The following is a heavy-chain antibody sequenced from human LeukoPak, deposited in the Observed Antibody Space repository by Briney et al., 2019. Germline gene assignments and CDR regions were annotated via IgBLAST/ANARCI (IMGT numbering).Heavy chain of an antibody. CDR1: GGSFSGYY. Sequence: SETLSLTCAVYGGSFSGYYWSWIRQPPGKGLEWIEEINHSGSTNYNPSLKSRVTTSVDTSKNQFSLKLSSVTAADTAVYYCAGPGYSSSWYSLGYWGQGTLVTVSS. D-gene: IGHD6-13*01. J-gene: IGHJ4*02. CDR2: INHSGST. V-gene: IGHV4-34*01. CDR3: AGPGYSSSWYSLGY.